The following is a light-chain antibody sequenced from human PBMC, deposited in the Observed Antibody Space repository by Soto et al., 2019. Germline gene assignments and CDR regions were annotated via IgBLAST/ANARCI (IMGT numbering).Light chain of an antibody. V-gene: IGLV2-14*01. J-gene: IGLJ1*01. CDR3: TSYTSSSLYV. Sequence: QSALTQPASVSGSPGQSITISCTGTSGDVGGYSYVSWYQQLPGKAPKLMIYDVSDRPSGVSNRFSGSKSGNTASLTISGLQAEDEADYYCTSYTSSSLYVFXTGTKVTV. CDR1: SGDVGGYSY. CDR2: DVS.